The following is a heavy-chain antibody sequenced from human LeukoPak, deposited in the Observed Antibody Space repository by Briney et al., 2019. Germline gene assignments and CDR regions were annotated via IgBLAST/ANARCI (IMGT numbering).Heavy chain of an antibody. J-gene: IGHJ5*02. CDR2: ISSSSSYI. V-gene: IGHV3-21*01. CDR1: GFTFSSYS. D-gene: IGHD2-21*02. CDR3: ARGGVVVTAIGWFDP. Sequence: GGSLRLSCAASGFTFSSYSMNWVRQAPGKGLEWVSSISSSSSYIYYADSVKGRFTISRDNAKNSLYLQMNSLRAEDTAVYYCARGGVVVTAIGWFDPWGQGTLVTVSS.